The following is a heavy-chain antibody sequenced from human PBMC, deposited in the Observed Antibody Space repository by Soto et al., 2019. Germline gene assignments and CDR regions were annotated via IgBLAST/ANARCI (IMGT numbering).Heavy chain of an antibody. CDR3: ARHHVRGRTIAGAAEF. CDR2: INHSGNT. CDR1: GKFLSGYY. D-gene: IGHD1-26*01. Sequence: QVQLQQWGAGLLKPSETLSLTCAVYGKFLSGYYWSWIRQPPGKALEWIGEINHSGNTNYNPSLKSRVTLSVDTSKNQLFLNLSSVTAADTAMYYCARHHVRGRTIAGAAEFWGQGTLVTVSS. V-gene: IGHV4-34*01. J-gene: IGHJ4*02.